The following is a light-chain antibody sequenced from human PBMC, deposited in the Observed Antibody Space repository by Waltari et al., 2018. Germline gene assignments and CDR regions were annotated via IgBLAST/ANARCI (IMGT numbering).Light chain of an antibody. CDR3: QVWDKVNDDMV. CDR2: ENN. CDR1: NVGSYR. V-gene: IGLV3-21*02. J-gene: IGLJ2*01. Sequence: SYVLTQPPSVSVAPGQTARVPCWGSNVGSYRVNWYQQKTGQAPVLVVHENNAGPSGIPGRFSGSNVGDTATLTISRVEAGDEADYYCQVWDKVNDDMVFGGGTKVTVL.